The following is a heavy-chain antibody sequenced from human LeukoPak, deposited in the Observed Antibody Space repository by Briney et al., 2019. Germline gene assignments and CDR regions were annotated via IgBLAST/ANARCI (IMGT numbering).Heavy chain of an antibody. Sequence: GGSLRLSCSASGFTFSSYAMHWVRQAPGKGLEYVSAISSNGGSTYYADSVKGRFTISRDNSKNTLYLQMSSLRAEDTAVYYCARSRLYSERYYFDYWGQGTLVTVSS. CDR1: GFTFSSYA. J-gene: IGHJ4*02. CDR3: ARSRLYSERYYFDY. V-gene: IGHV3-64D*06. CDR2: ISSNGGST. D-gene: IGHD1-26*01.